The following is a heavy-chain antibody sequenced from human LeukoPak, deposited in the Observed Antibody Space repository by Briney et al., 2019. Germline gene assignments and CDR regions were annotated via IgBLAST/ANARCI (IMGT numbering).Heavy chain of an antibody. D-gene: IGHD6-19*01. J-gene: IGHJ5*02. CDR2: INHSGST. V-gene: IGHV4-34*01. CDR3: AAATDSIAVAKYNLFDP. Sequence: SETLSLTCAVYGGSFSGYYWSWIRQPPGKGLEWIGEINHSGSTNYNPSLKSRVTISVDTSKNQFSLKLSSVTAADTAVYYCAAATDSIAVAKYNLFDPWGQGTLVTVSS. CDR1: GGSFSGYY.